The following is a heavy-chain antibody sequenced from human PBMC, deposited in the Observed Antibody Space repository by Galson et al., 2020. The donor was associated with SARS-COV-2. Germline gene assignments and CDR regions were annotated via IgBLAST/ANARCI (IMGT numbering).Heavy chain of an antibody. D-gene: IGHD3-22*01. J-gene: IGHJ6*02. CDR1: GGSTSSYY. Sequence: PSETLSLTCTVSGGSTSSYYWSWIRQPPGKGLEWIGYVSYTGSTIYNPSLKSRVTISLYTSKNQFSLKLTSETAADTAVYYCARVDDYYDSSGYYRHYGMDVWGQGTTVIVSS. V-gene: IGHV4-59*01. CDR3: ARVDDYYDSSGYYRHYGMDV. CDR2: VSYTGST.